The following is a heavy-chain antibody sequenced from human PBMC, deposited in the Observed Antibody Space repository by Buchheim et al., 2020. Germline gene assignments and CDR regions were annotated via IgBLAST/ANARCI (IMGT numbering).Heavy chain of an antibody. J-gene: IGHJ6*02. CDR1: GFTFSSYS. CDR3: ARDSTVSGWDYYYGMDV. V-gene: IGHV3-21*01. Sequence: EVQLVESGGGLVKPGGSLRLSCAASGFTFSSYSMNWVRQAPGKGLEWVSSISSSSSYIYYADSVKGRFTISRDNAKNSLYLQMNSLRAEDTAVYYCARDSTVSGWDYYYGMDVWGQGTT. CDR2: ISSSSSYI. D-gene: IGHD4-11*01.